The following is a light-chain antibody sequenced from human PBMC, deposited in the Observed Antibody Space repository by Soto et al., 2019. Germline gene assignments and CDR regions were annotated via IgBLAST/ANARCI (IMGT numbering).Light chain of an antibody. J-gene: IGKJ1*01. V-gene: IGKV3-20*01. CDR2: GAS. CDR1: QSLGSTS. CDR3: QQYGSSPWT. Sequence: EIVLTQSTGTLSLSPGDTATLSCRASQSLGSTSLAWYQQKPGQAPRLLIYGASSRATGIPDRFSGRGSGTGFTLTISRLEPEDFAVYYCQQYGSSPWTFGQGTKVDIK.